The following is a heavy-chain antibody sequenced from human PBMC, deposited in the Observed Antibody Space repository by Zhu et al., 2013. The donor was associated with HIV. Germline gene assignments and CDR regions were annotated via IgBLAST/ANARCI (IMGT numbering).Heavy chain of an antibody. CDR2: INPNSGDT. D-gene: IGHD3-22*01. J-gene: IGHJ4*02. Sequence: QVQLVQSGAEVKKPGASVKVSCKASGYTFTGHYMHWVRQAPGQGLEWMGWINPNSGDTNYAQNFRGRVTMTRDTSISTAYMELSRLRSGDTADYYCARIDSSGDYWGQGTLVTVSS. CDR3: ARIDSSGDY. CDR1: GYTFTGHY. V-gene: IGHV1-2*02.